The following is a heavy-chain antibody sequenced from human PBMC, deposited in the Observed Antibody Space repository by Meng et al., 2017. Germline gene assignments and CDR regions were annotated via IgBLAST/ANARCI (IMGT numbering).Heavy chain of an antibody. Sequence: GESLKISCAASGFTFSSYAMSWVRQAPGKGLEWVSAISGSGGSTYYADSVKGRFTISRDNSKNTLYLQMNSLTAEDTAVYYCAKQEQQLVLWYYGMDVWGQGTTVTVSS. D-gene: IGHD6-13*01. CDR1: GFTFSSYA. V-gene: IGHV3-23*01. CDR3: AKQEQQLVLWYYGMDV. CDR2: ISGSGGST. J-gene: IGHJ6*02.